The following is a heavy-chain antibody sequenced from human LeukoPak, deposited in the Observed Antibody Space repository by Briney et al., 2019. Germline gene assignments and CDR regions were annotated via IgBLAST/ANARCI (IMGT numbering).Heavy chain of an antibody. CDR1: GGSISSSSYY. CDR2: IYYSGST. J-gene: IGHJ5*02. V-gene: IGHV4-39*01. D-gene: IGHD1-26*01. CDR3: ARHSGQKYLSQT. Sequence: SETLSLTCTVSGGSISSSSYYWGWIRKPPGKGLEWIGSIYYSGSTYYNPSLKSRVTISVDTSKNQFSLKLSSVTAADTAVYYCARHSGQKYLSQTWGQGTLVTVSS.